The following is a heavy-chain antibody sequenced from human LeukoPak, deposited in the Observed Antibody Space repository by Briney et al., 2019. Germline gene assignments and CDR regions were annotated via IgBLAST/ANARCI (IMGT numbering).Heavy chain of an antibody. D-gene: IGHD1-26*01. CDR2: INHSGST. CDR1: GGSFSGYY. V-gene: IGHV4-34*01. CDR3: ARPRLSGSYYRVFDY. Sequence: SETLSLTCAVYGGSFSGYYWSWIRQPPGKGQEWIGEINHSGSTNYNPSLKSRVTISVDTSKNQFSLKLSSVTAADTAVYYCARPRLSGSYYRVFDYWGQGTLVTVSS. J-gene: IGHJ4*02.